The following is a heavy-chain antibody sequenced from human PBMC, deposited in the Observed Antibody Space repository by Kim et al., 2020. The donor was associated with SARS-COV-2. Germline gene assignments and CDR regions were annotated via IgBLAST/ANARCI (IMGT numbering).Heavy chain of an antibody. CDR3: ASVLGS. D-gene: IGHD3-10*02. CDR2: YNGSNK. V-gene: IGHV3-33*01. J-gene: IGHJ4*02. Sequence: YNGSNKYYADSVKGRFTISRDNSKNTLYLQMNSLRAEDTAVYYCASVLGSWGQGTLVTVSS.